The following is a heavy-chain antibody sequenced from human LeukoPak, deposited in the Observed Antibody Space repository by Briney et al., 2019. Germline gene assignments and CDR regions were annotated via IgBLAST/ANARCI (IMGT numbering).Heavy chain of an antibody. J-gene: IGHJ6*03. V-gene: IGHV1-18*01. CDR1: GYTFTSYG. Sequence: ASVKVSCKASGYTFTSYGISWVRQAPGQGLEWMGWSSAYNGNTNYAQKLQGRVTMTTDTSTSTAYMELSSLRSEDTAVYYCARGSFAGDYYYYYMDVWGKGTTVTVSS. D-gene: IGHD2-8*02. CDR3: ARGSFAGDYYYYYMDV. CDR2: SSAYNGNT.